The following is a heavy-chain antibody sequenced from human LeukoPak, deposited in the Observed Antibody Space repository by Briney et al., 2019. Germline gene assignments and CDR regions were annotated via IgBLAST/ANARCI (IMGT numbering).Heavy chain of an antibody. Sequence: ASVKVSFMASGYTFTSYGISWVGQAPGQGREWMGWISAFNGKTNYEQKRQDRVTMTTDTFTSAADMGLRSLRSDVTAVYYWARGRDEIGDWFDPWGQGTLVTVS. CDR3: ARGRDEIGDWFDP. CDR1: GYTFTSYG. CDR2: ISAFNGKT. D-gene: IGHD3-22*01. V-gene: IGHV1-18*01. J-gene: IGHJ5*02.